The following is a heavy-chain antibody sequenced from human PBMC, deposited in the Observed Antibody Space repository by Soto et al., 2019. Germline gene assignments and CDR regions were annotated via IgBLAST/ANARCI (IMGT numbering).Heavy chain of an antibody. CDR1: GFTFSSYA. CDR2: ISGSGGST. D-gene: IGHD6-19*01. CDR3: AKDRRYSSGWSYDWFDP. V-gene: IGHV3-23*01. J-gene: IGHJ5*02. Sequence: GGSLRLSCAASGFTFSSYAMSWVRQAPGKGLEWVSAISGSGGSTYYADSVKGRFTISRDNSKNTLYLQMNSLRAEDTAVYYCAKDRRYSSGWSYDWFDPWGQGTLVTVSS.